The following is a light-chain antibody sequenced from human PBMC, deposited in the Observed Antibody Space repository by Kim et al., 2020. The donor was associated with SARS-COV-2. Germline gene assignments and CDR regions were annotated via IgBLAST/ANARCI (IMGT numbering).Light chain of an antibody. Sequence: ASVGDRVIITCRASQDIANSLAWYQQKPGKVPQVLIYAASTLQSGVPSRFSGSGSGTEVALTIGSLQTEDVATYYCQKYNSAPWTFGPGTKVDIK. V-gene: IGKV1-27*01. CDR3: QKYNSAPWT. J-gene: IGKJ1*01. CDR2: AAS. CDR1: QDIANS.